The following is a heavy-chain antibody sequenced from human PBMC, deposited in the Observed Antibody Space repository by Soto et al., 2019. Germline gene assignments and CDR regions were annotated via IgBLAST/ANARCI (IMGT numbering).Heavy chain of an antibody. CDR2: INPNSGGT. D-gene: IGHD6-25*01. CDR3: AIGGIAARYYYYYCGMDV. V-gene: IGHV1-2*02. Sequence: GAQVKGCCEASGDTLTGNYRQEVRQAPREGLEWMGWINPNSGGTNYAQKFQGRVTMTRDTSISTAYMELSRLRSDDTAVYYCAIGGIAARYYYYYCGMDVWGQGTTVTVSS. J-gene: IGHJ6*02. CDR1: GDTLTGNY.